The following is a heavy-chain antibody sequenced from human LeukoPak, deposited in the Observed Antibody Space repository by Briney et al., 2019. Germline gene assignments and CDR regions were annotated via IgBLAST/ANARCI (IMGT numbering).Heavy chain of an antibody. D-gene: IGHD1-1*01. J-gene: IGHJ6*03. CDR3: ARGRVSSSTWYSTYYYYFYMDV. V-gene: IGHV4-59*01. CDR1: NDSITMYY. Sequence: SETLSLTCSVSNDSITMYYWTWIRQPPGKGLEWLGYVDHTGSTNFNPSLNGRVSISRDTTKNLFSLRLRSVTAADTAVYFCARGRVSSSTWYSTYYYYFYMDVWGKGTTVTVSS. CDR2: VDHTGST.